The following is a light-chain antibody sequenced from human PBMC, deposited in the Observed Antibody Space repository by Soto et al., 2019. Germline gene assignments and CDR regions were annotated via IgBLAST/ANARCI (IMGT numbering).Light chain of an antibody. V-gene: IGLV2-14*01. CDR1: SSDVGGYNY. J-gene: IGLJ1*01. CDR2: DVS. CDR3: SSYTSSSTLHV. Sequence: QSVLTQPASVSGSPGQSITISCPGTSSDVGGYNYVSWYQQHPGKAPKLMIYDVSNRPSGVSNRFSGSKSGNTASLTISGLQAEDEADYYCSSYTSSSTLHVFGTGTKATVL.